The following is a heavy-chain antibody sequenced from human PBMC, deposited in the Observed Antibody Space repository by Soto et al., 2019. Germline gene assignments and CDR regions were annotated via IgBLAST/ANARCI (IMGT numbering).Heavy chain of an antibody. CDR1: GGSISSYY. Sequence: SETLSLTCTVSGGSISSYYWSWIRQPPGKGLEWIGYIYYSGSTNYNPSLKSRVTISVDTSKNQFSLKLSSVTAADTAVYYCARCSSGWYEYFDYWGQGTLVTVS. J-gene: IGHJ4*02. CDR2: IYYSGST. D-gene: IGHD6-19*01. CDR3: ARCSSGWYEYFDY. V-gene: IGHV4-59*08.